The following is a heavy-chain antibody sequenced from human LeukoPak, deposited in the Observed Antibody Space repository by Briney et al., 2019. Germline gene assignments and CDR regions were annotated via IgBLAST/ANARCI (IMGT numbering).Heavy chain of an antibody. CDR2: INHSGST. D-gene: IGHD2-15*01. CDR3: ARQRSIGYCSGGSCYSGPSYYYGMDV. Sequence: SETLSLTCAVYGGSFSGYYWSWIRQPPGKGLEWIGEINHSGSTNYNPSLKRRGTISVDTSKNQFSLKLSSVTAEDTAVYYCARQRSIGYCSGGSCYSGPSYYYGMDVWGQGTTVTVSS. CDR1: GGSFSGYY. V-gene: IGHV4-34*01. J-gene: IGHJ6*02.